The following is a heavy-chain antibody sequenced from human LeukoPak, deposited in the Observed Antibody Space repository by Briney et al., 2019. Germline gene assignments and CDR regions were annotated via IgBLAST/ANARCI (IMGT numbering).Heavy chain of an antibody. CDR2: ISYDGSNK. J-gene: IGHJ4*02. CDR1: GFTFSSYA. D-gene: IGHD4-11*01. V-gene: IGHV3-30*04. CDR3: AISGYSNGDDGY. Sequence: GGSLRLSCAASGFTFSSYAMHWVRQAPGKGLEWVAVISYDGSNKYYADSVKGRFTISRDNSKNTLYLQMNSLRAEDSAVYYCAISGYSNGDDGYWGQGTLVTVSS.